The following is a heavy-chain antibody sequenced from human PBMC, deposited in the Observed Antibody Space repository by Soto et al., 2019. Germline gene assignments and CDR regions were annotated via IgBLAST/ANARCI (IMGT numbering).Heavy chain of an antibody. CDR3: TRDRGIVVVPAAMGPWDYYYMDV. CDR2: IKSKADGGTT. Sequence: PGGSLRLSCAASGFTFINAWMSWVRQAPWKGLEWVGRIKSKADGGTTDYAAPVKGRFTISRDDSKNTLYLQMNSLKTEDTAVYYCTRDRGIVVVPAAMGPWDYYYMDVWGKGTTVTVSS. V-gene: IGHV3-15*01. J-gene: IGHJ6*03. D-gene: IGHD2-2*01. CDR1: GFTFINAW.